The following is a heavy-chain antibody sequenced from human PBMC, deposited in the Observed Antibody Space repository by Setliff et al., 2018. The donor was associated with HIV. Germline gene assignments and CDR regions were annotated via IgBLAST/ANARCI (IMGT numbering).Heavy chain of an antibody. Sequence: ASVKVSCKASGYTFNSYAMHWVRQAPGQRPEWMGWINTGNGNTRHSQKFHGRVTITRDTPASTAYMELSSLRSEDTAVYYCARSLGDPPYYYGTGSYDNSGYWGQGTPVTVSS. J-gene: IGHJ4*02. CDR1: GYTFNSYA. CDR2: INTGNGNT. V-gene: IGHV1-3*04. CDR3: ARSLGDPPYYYGTGSYDNSGY. D-gene: IGHD3-10*01.